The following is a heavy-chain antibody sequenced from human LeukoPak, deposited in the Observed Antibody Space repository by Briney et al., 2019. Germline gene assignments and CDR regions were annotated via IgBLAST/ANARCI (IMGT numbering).Heavy chain of an antibody. Sequence: HPGGSLRLSCAASGFTFSSCWMHWVRQAPGKGLVWVSRIKTDGSTTSYADSVKGRFTISRGNAKNSLYLQMNSLRAEDTALYYCAKASHNGYGELYYFDYWGQGTLVTVSS. V-gene: IGHV3-74*01. CDR2: IKTDGSTT. J-gene: IGHJ4*02. CDR3: AKASHNGYGELYYFDY. CDR1: GFTFSSCW. D-gene: IGHD4/OR15-4a*01.